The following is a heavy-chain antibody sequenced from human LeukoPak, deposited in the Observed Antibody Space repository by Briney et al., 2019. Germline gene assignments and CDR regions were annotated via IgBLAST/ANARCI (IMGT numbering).Heavy chain of an antibody. CDR3: ARQYSYDSSGYTGGDY. CDR1: GFTFSSYW. J-gene: IGHJ4*02. V-gene: IGHV3-7*01. CDR2: IKQDGSEK. Sequence: PGGSLRLSCAASGFTFSSYWMSWVRQAPGKGLEWVANIKQDGSEKYYVDSVKGRFTISRDNAKNSLYLQMNSLRAEDTAVYYCARQYSYDSSGYTGGDYWGQGTLVTVSS. D-gene: IGHD3-22*01.